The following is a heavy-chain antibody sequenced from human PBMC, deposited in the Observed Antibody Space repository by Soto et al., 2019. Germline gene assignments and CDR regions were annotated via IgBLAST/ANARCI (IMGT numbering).Heavy chain of an antibody. CDR2: IYHTGRT. J-gene: IGHJ3*02. V-gene: IGHV4-4*02. CDR3: VRDEAHYDILTVSSLGRAFDI. Sequence: QVQLQESGPSLVKPSGTLSLTCVITNTSISSSNWWSWVRQAPGKGLEWIGEIYHTGRTNYAPSLKSRITMSIDKSNNRFSLRLTSVTAADTAVYYCVRDEAHYDILTVSSLGRAFDIWGQGTMVTVSS. CDR1: NTSISSSNW. D-gene: IGHD3-9*01.